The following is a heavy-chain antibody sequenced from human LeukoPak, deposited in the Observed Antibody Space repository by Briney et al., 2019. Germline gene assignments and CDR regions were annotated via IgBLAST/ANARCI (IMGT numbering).Heavy chain of an antibody. CDR1: GFTFSSYS. CDR3: AKGGRYFDEHDAFDI. CDR2: ISSSSSYI. V-gene: IGHV3-21*01. Sequence: GGSLRLSCAASGFTFSSYSMNWVRQAPGKGLEWVSSISSSSSYIYYADSVKGRFTISRDNAKNSLYLQMNSLRAEDTAVYYCAKGGRYFDEHDAFDIWGQGTMVTVSS. J-gene: IGHJ3*02. D-gene: IGHD3-9*01.